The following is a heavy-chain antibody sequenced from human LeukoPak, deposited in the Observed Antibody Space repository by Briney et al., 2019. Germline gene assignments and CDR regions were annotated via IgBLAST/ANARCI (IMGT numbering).Heavy chain of an antibody. Sequence: PSETLSLTCTVSGGSISSYYCSWIRQPPGKGLEWIGHIFYTGSTNYNPSLKSRVTMSVDTSKNQFSLKLSSVTAADTAMYYCARVLRADTFDIWGQGTMVTVSS. D-gene: IGHD3-16*01. V-gene: IGHV4-59*01. CDR1: GGSISSYY. CDR3: ARVLRADTFDI. CDR2: IFYTGST. J-gene: IGHJ3*02.